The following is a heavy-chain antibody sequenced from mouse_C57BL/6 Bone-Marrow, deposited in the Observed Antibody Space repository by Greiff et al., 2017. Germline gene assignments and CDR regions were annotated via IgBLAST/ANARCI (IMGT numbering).Heavy chain of an antibody. V-gene: IGHV5-6*02. CDR2: ISSGGSYT. Sequence: EVKLEESGGDLVKPGGSLKLSCAASGFTFSSYGMSWVRQTPDKRLEWVATISSGGSYTYYPDSVKGRFTISRDNAKNTLYLQMSSLKSEDTAMYYCARQGVTTFYYFDYWGQGTTLTVSS. CDR3: ARQGVTTFYYFDY. D-gene: IGHD2-2*01. J-gene: IGHJ2*01. CDR1: GFTFSSYG.